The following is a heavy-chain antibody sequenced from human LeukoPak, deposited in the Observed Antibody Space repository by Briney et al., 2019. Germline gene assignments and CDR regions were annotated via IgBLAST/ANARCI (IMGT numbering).Heavy chain of an antibody. CDR2: INHSGST. CDR3: ARTGIAAAGTREYYFDY. Sequence: PSETLSLTRAVYGGSFSGYYWSWIRQPPGKGLEWIGEINHSGSTNYNPSLKSRVTISVDTSKNQFSLKLSSVTAADTAVYYCARTGIAAAGTREYYFDYWGQGTLVTVSS. CDR1: GGSFSGYY. V-gene: IGHV4-34*01. D-gene: IGHD6-13*01. J-gene: IGHJ4*02.